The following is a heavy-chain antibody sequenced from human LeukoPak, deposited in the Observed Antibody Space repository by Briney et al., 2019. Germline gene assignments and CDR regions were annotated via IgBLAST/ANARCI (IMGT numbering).Heavy chain of an antibody. Sequence: SVNVSCKASGFTFTSSAVQWVRQARGQRLEWIGWIVVGSGNTNYAQKFQERVTITRDMSTSTAYMELSSLRSEDTAVYYCAASYPTSVGALFDYWGQGTLVTVSS. J-gene: IGHJ4*02. CDR1: GFTFTSSA. CDR2: IVVGSGNT. V-gene: IGHV1-58*01. D-gene: IGHD1-26*01. CDR3: AASYPTSVGALFDY.